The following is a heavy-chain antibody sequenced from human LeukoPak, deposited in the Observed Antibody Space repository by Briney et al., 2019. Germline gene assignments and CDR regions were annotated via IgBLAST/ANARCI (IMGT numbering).Heavy chain of an antibody. V-gene: IGHV5-10-1*01. Sequence: GESLRISGKGSGYSFTSYWINWVRQMPGKGLEWMGRIDPGDSYTYYSPSFQGHVTISADRSLSTAYLQWSSLKASDTAMYYCARRPAVTGALAYYWGQGTLVTVSS. D-gene: IGHD4-17*01. CDR2: IDPGDSYT. CDR3: ARRPAVTGALAYY. J-gene: IGHJ4*02. CDR1: GYSFTSYW.